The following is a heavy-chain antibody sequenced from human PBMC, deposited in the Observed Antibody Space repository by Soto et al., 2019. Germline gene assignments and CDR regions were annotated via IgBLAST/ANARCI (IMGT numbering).Heavy chain of an antibody. CDR3: ARSWSGYYNSYYYMDV. J-gene: IGHJ6*03. D-gene: IGHD3-3*01. CDR1: GFTFSSYS. V-gene: IGHV3-21*01. Sequence: GGSLRLSCAASGFTFSSYSMNWVRQAPGKGLEWVSSISSSSSYIYYADSVKGRFTISRDNAKNSLYLQMNSLRAEDTAVYYCARSWSGYYNSYYYMDVWGKGTTVTVSS. CDR2: ISSSSSYI.